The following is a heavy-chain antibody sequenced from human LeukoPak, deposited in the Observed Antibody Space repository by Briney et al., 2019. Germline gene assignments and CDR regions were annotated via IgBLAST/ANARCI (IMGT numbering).Heavy chain of an antibody. D-gene: IGHD3-22*01. CDR3: AKDLGGDYYYDSSGFDY. CDR1: GFTFSSYA. V-gene: IGHV3-23*01. Sequence: PGGSLRLSCAASGFTFSSYAMSWVRQAPGKGLEWVSAISGSGGSTYYADSVKGRFTISRDNSKNTLYLQMNSLRAEDTAVYYCAKDLGGDYYYDSSGFDYWGQGTLVTVSS. CDR2: ISGSGGST. J-gene: IGHJ4*02.